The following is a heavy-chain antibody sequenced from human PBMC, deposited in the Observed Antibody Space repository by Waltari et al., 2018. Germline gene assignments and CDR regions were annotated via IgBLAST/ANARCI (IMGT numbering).Heavy chain of an antibody. V-gene: IGHV3-23*01. CDR1: GFTFSGNA. D-gene: IGHD3-9*01. CDR2: IGSDLNT. CDR3: VKDIFRWAFDI. J-gene: IGHJ3*02. Sequence: EVELLESGGGLVQPGGSLRLSCTTSGFTFSGNAMGWVRQAPGKGLEGGSGIGSDLNTHYADSVKGRFTISRDNSKNTLYRQMNSLRAEDTALYYCVKDIFRWAFDIWGQGTMVTVSS.